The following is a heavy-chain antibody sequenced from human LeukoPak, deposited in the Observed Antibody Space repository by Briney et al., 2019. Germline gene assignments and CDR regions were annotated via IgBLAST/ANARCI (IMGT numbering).Heavy chain of an antibody. V-gene: IGHV3-23*01. Sequence: GGSLRLSRVASGVTLSNYAMSWARQAPGKGLEWVSGISSSGSGGNTYYSDSVKGRFTISRDSSKNTLSLQMNSLRAEDTAVYYCARAGAFCAGDCPMDGMDVWGQGTTVTVSS. CDR1: GVTLSNYA. CDR3: ARAGAFCAGDCPMDGMDV. D-gene: IGHD2-21*02. J-gene: IGHJ6*02. CDR2: ISSSGSGGNT.